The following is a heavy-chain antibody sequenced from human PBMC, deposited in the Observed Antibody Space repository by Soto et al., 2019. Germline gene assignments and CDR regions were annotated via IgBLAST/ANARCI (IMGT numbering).Heavy chain of an antibody. CDR1: GFTFSSYG. D-gene: IGHD3-9*01. Sequence: PGGSLRLSCAASGFTFSSYGMHWVRQAPGKGLEWVAVISYDGSNKYYADSVKGRFTISRDNSKNTLYLQMNSLRAEDTAVYYCAKGQDYDIYTPPLGNSPFWGQGTLVTVSS. CDR2: ISYDGSNK. CDR3: AKGQDYDIYTPPLGNSPF. J-gene: IGHJ4*02. V-gene: IGHV3-30*18.